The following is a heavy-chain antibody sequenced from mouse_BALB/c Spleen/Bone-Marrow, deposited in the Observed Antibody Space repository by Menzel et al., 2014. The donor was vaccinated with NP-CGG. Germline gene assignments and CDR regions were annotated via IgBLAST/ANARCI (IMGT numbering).Heavy chain of an antibody. CDR3: ARPLTGAYFDY. D-gene: IGHD4-1*01. J-gene: IGHJ2*01. Sequence: EAKVVESGGGLVKPGGSLKLSCAASGFAFSSYDMSWVRQTPEKRLEWVATISSGGSYTYYPDSVKGRFTISRDNARNTLYLQMSSLRSEDTALYYCARPLTGAYFDYWGQGTTLTVSS. V-gene: IGHV5-9*02. CDR2: ISSGGSYT. CDR1: GFAFSSYD.